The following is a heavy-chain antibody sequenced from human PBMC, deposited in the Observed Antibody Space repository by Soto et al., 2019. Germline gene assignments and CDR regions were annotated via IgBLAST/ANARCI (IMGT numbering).Heavy chain of an antibody. CDR3: ARDRSAGNYFYYGMDV. CDR1: GLPFNRNG. V-gene: IGHV3-33*08. CDR2: IWYDGSKE. D-gene: IGHD1-1*01. Sequence: PGGSLRLSCAASGLPFNRNGMHWVRQSPGKGPEWVAVIWYDGSKEYYSDSVKGRFTISRDNSKNMLYLQMNSVRVEDTAVYFCARDRSAGNYFYYGMDVWGQGTTVTVSS. J-gene: IGHJ6*02.